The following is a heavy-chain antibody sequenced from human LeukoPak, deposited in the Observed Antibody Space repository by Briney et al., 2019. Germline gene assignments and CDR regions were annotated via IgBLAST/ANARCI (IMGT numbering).Heavy chain of an antibody. V-gene: IGHV4-61*02. CDR1: GGSISSGSYY. Sequence: KPSETLSFTCTVSGGSISSGSYYWRWIRQPPGKGLEWIGRIYTSGSTNYNPSRKSRVTISVDTSKNQFALKLSSVTAADTAVYYCARTIVGATDYWGQGTLVTVSS. CDR2: IYTSGST. D-gene: IGHD1-26*01. J-gene: IGHJ4*02. CDR3: ARTIVGATDY.